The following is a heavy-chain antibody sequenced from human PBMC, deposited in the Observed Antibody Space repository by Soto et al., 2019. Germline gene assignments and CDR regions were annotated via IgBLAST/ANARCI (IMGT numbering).Heavy chain of an antibody. D-gene: IGHD1-26*01. J-gene: IGHJ4*02. V-gene: IGHV3-33*01. Sequence: PGGSLRLSCAASGLTFSSYGMHWVRQAPGKGLEWVAVIWYDGSNKYYADSVKGRFTISRDNSKNTLYLQMNSLRAEDTAVYYCASLLGSGSYDIDYWGQGTLVTVSS. CDR3: ASLLGSGSYDIDY. CDR1: GLTFSSYG. CDR2: IWYDGSNK.